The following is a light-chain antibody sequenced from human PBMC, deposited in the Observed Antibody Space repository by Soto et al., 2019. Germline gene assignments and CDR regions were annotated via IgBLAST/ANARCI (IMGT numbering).Light chain of an antibody. CDR2: SNN. CDR1: SSNIGSKT. CDR3: AAWDDTLNGWV. Sequence: QSVLTQPPSASGTPGQGVTISCSGSSSNIGSKTVNWYQQLPGTAPKVLIYSNNQRPSGVPDRFSGSKSGTSGSLAISGLQSEGEADYYCAAWDDTLNGWVFGGGTKVTVL. J-gene: IGLJ3*02. V-gene: IGLV1-44*01.